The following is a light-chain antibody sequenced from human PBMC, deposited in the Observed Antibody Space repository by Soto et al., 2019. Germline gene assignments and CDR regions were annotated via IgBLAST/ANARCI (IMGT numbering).Light chain of an antibody. CDR1: QSVSTSY. Sequence: EIVLTQSPGTLSLSPGERATLSCRASQSVSTSYLAWYQQKPGQAPRLLIYGASYRATGIPDRFSGSGSGTDFTLTICRLEHADFAVYYCQHYGSSQYTFGQGTKLEIK. CDR2: GAS. J-gene: IGKJ2*01. V-gene: IGKV3-20*01. CDR3: QHYGSSQYT.